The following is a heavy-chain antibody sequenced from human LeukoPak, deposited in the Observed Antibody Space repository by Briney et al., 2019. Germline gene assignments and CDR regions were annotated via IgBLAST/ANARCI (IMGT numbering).Heavy chain of an antibody. CDR1: GGSFSGYY. CDR2: IYYSGST. J-gene: IGHJ5*02. CDR3: ARRRYSNYATDGPNWFDP. D-gene: IGHD4-11*01. Sequence: SETLSLTCAVYGGSFSGYYWSWIRQPPGKGLEWIGYIYYSGSTNYNPSLKSRVTISVDTSKNQFSLKLSSVTAADTAVYYCARRRYSNYATDGPNWFDPWGQGTLVTVSS. V-gene: IGHV4-59*08.